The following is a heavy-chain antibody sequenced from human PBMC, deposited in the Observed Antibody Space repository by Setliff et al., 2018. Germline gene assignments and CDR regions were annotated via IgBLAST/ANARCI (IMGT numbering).Heavy chain of an antibody. CDR1: GFRFSDLY. Sequence: GGSLRLSCAASGFRFSDLYMSWVRQVPGKGLEWLSKISGTGNTVYYADSVRGRFTISRDNAKNSLFLQMDSLRAEDTAFYYCTKKMGTAVSDGVFFDYWGRGTLVTVSS. CDR2: ISGTGNTV. CDR3: TKKMGTAVSDGVFFDY. D-gene: IGHD2-2*01. J-gene: IGHJ4*02. V-gene: IGHV3-11*01.